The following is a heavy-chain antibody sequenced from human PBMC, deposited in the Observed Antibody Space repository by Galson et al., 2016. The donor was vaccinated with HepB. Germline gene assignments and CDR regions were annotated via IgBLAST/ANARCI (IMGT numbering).Heavy chain of an antibody. CDR3: ARDDVWSGPSIDS. CDR1: GFIFSSYT. V-gene: IGHV3-23*01. D-gene: IGHD3-3*01. CDR2: ISGSGGGT. Sequence: SLRLSCAASGFIFSSYTMDWVRQAPGKRLEWVSAISGSGGGTYYADSVKGRFTISRDNARNTLYLQMDRLKVEDAAVYFCARDDVWSGPSIDSWGQGTLVTVSS. J-gene: IGHJ4*02.